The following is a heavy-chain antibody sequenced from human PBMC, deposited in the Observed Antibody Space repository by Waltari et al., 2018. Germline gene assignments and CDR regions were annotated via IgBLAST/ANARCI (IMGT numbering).Heavy chain of an antibody. Sequence: QVQLVQSGAEVKKPGSSVKVSCKASGGTFSSYAISWVRQAPGQGLEWMGRINPSFGTANYAQKFQGRVTITADKSTSTAYMELSSLRSEDTAVYYCASITMVRGVEDAFDIWGQGTMVTVSS. CDR1: GGTFSSYA. CDR2: INPSFGTA. J-gene: IGHJ3*02. V-gene: IGHV1-69*13. CDR3: ASITMVRGVEDAFDI. D-gene: IGHD3-10*01.